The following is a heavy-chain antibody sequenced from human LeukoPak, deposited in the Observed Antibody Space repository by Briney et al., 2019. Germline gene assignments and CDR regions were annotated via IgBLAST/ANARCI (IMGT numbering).Heavy chain of an antibody. CDR2: IIPIFGTA. D-gene: IGHD6-6*01. V-gene: IGHV1-69*13. J-gene: IGHJ4*02. CDR3: ARDRRGAARPHYFDY. CDR1: GGTFSSYA. Sequence: ASVKVSCKASGGTFSSYAISWVRQAPGQGLEWMGGIIPIFGTANYAQKFQGRATITADESTSTAYMELSSLRSEDTAVYYCARDRRGAARPHYFDYWGQGTLVTVSS.